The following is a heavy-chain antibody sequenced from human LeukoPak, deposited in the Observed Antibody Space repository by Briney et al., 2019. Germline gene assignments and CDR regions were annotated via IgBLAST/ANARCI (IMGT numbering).Heavy chain of an antibody. CDR1: GYTFTGYY. J-gene: IGHJ4*02. Sequence: ASVKVSCKASGYTFTGYYMHWVRQAPGKGLEWMGGFDPEDGETIYAQKFQGRVTMTEDTSTDTAYMELSSLRSEDTAVCYCATVVDYYGSGSYDYWGQGTLVTVSS. V-gene: IGHV1-24*01. D-gene: IGHD3-10*01. CDR2: FDPEDGET. CDR3: ATVVDYYGSGSYDY.